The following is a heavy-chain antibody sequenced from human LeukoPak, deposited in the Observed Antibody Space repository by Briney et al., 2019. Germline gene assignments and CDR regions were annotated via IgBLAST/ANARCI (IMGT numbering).Heavy chain of an antibody. Sequence: NPGGSLRLSCAASGFTFSSYAMSWVRQAPGKGLEWVSAISGSGGSTYYADSVKGRFTISRDNAKNSLYLQMNSLRAEDTAVYYCARGGEVGGVWPYDAFDIWGQGTMVTVSS. D-gene: IGHD3-16*01. J-gene: IGHJ3*02. V-gene: IGHV3-23*01. CDR3: ARGGEVGGVWPYDAFDI. CDR2: ISGSGGST. CDR1: GFTFSSYA.